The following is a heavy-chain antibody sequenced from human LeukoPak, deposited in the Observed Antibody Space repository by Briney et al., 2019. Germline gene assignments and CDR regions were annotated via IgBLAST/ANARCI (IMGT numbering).Heavy chain of an antibody. CDR2: ISDSGAGK. Sequence: GGSLRLSCAASGFTFNSYAMSWVRQAPGKGLEWVSGISDSGAGKYYADSVKGHFTISRDNAKNSLYLQMNSLRAEDTAVYYCARGYYYYYMDVWGKGTTVTVSS. CDR3: ARGYYYYYMDV. J-gene: IGHJ6*03. V-gene: IGHV3-23*01. CDR1: GFTFNSYA. D-gene: IGHD1-14*01.